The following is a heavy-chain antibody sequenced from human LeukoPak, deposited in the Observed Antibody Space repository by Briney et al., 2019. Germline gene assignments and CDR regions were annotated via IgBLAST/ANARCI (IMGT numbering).Heavy chain of an antibody. D-gene: IGHD6-13*01. CDR3: ARDLRDSSSWYNWFDP. J-gene: IGHJ5*02. Sequence: QPGRSLRLSCAASGFTFSSYGMHWVRQAPGKGLEWVAVIWYDGSNKYYADSVKGRFTISRDNSKNTLYLQMNSLRAEDTAVYYCARDLRDSSSWYNWFDPWGQGTLVTVSS. CDR2: IWYDGSNK. CDR1: GFTFSSYG. V-gene: IGHV3-33*08.